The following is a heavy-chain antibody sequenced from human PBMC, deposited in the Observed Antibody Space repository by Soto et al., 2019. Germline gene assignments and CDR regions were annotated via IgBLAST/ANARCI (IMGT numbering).Heavy chain of an antibody. CDR1: GFTFSTYA. CDR2: ISGSGDDT. V-gene: IGHV3-23*01. J-gene: IGHJ6*02. Sequence: EVQLLESGGGLVQPGGSLRLSCAASGFTFSTYALSWVRQSPGTGLEWVSAISGSGDDTYYTHSVKGRFSISRDNSKNTLSLQMDGLRVDDTATYYCAKVDRYSSGWSYYAPEYYYYGMDVWGQGTTVTVSS. D-gene: IGHD6-19*01. CDR3: AKVDRYSSGWSYYAPEYYYYGMDV.